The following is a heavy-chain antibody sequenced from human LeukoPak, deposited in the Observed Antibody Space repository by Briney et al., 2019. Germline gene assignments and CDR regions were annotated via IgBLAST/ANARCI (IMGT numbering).Heavy chain of an antibody. D-gene: IGHD3-3*01. CDR1: GFTFDDYG. CDR2: ISSSGSTI. CDR3: ARDSRSGVFGVAPFDY. J-gene: IGHJ4*02. V-gene: IGHV3-11*04. Sequence: PGGSLRLSCAASGFTFDDYGMSWIRQAPGKGLEWVSYISSSGSTIYYADSVKGRFTISRDNAKNSLYLQMNSLRAEDTAVYYCARDSRSGVFGVAPFDYWGQGTLVTVSS.